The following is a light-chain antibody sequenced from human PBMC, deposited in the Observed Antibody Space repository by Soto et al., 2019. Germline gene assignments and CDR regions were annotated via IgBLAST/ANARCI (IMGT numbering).Light chain of an antibody. CDR2: KAS. Sequence: DIQMTQSPSTLYASVGDRVTITCRASQSISSWLAWYQQKPGKAPKLLIYKASSLESGVPSRFSSSGSGTEFTLTISSLQPDDFATYYCQQYNSYWTFGQGTKVEIK. J-gene: IGKJ1*01. CDR1: QSISSW. V-gene: IGKV1-5*03. CDR3: QQYNSYWT.